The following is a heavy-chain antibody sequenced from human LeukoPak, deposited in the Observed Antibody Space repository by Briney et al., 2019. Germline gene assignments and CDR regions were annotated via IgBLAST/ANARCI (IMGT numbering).Heavy chain of an antibody. J-gene: IGHJ4*02. Sequence: SETLSLTCTVSGGSISSSSYYWGWLRQPPGKGLEWIGSIYYSGSTYYNPSLKSRVTISVDTSKNQFSLKLSSVTAADTAVYYCARLSFWSGLDYWGQGNLVTVSS. CDR1: GGSISSSSYY. D-gene: IGHD3-3*01. CDR2: IYYSGST. V-gene: IGHV4-39*01. CDR3: ARLSFWSGLDY.